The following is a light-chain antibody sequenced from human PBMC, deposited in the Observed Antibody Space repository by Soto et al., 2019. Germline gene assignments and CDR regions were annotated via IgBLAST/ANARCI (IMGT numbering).Light chain of an antibody. CDR1: QSVSSN. Sequence: EIVMTQSPATLSVSPGERATLSCRASQSVSSNLAWYQQKPGQAPRLLIYGASTRATGIPARFSGSGSGTEFTLTISSLQSEDFAVYYCHQYNNWPPAWTFGQWTKVDIK. J-gene: IGKJ1*01. CDR3: HQYNNWPPAWT. CDR2: GAS. V-gene: IGKV3-15*01.